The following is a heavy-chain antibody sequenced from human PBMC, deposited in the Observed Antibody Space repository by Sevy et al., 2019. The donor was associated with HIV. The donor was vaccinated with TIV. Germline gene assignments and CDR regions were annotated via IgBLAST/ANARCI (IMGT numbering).Heavy chain of an antibody. CDR1: GYTFTSYD. D-gene: IGHD6-13*01. CDR3: ARGRIAAAGTGGGGSYLGYYYYGMDV. J-gene: IGHJ6*02. Sequence: ASVKVSCKASGYTFTSYDINWVRQATGQGLEWMGWMNPNSGNTGYAQKFQGRVTMTRNTSISTAYMELSSLGSEDTAVYYCARGRIAAAGTGGGGSYLGYYYYGMDVWGQGTTVTVSS. CDR2: MNPNSGNT. V-gene: IGHV1-8*01.